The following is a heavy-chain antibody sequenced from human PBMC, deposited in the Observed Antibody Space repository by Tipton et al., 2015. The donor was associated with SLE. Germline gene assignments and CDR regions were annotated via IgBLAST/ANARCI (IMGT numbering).Heavy chain of an antibody. CDR1: GFTFTSFA. CDR2: IYRGGTT. CDR3: ARDRYYYDSSGHYYSGSYYYGMDV. J-gene: IGHJ6*02. V-gene: IGHV3-53*05. D-gene: IGHD3-22*01. Sequence: GSLRLSCAASGFTFTSFAMNWVRQAPGKGLEWVSLIYRGGTTYYGDSVEGRFTISRDNSKNTLYLQMNSLKPEDTAVYYCARDRYYYDSSGHYYSGSYYYGMDVWGQGTTVTVSS.